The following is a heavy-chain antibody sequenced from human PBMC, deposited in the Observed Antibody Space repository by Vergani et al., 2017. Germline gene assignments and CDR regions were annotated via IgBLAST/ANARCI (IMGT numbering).Heavy chain of an antibody. CDR1: GYTFTSYG. CDR3: ARGAYSSCWYAVYYFDY. V-gene: IGHV1-18*01. Sequence: QVQLVQSGAEVKKPGASVKVSCKASGYTFTSYGISWVRQAPGQGLEGRGWISAYNGNTNYAQKLQGRVTMTTDTTTSKAYMELRSLRSADTAVYYCARGAYSSCWYAVYYFDYWGQGTLVTVSS. CDR2: ISAYNGNT. D-gene: IGHD6-19*01. J-gene: IGHJ4*02.